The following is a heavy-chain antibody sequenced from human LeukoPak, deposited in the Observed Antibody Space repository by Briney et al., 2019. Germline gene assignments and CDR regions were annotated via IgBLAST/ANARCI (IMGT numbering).Heavy chain of an antibody. J-gene: IGHJ2*01. CDR2: IYYSGST. CDR1: GGSISSYY. CDR3: ARLGTELRWYFDL. Sequence: PSETLSLTCTVSGGSISSYYWSWLRQPPGKGLEWIGHIYYSGSTNYNPSLKSRVTMSVDTSKNQFSLKLSSVTAADTAVYYCARLGTELRWYFDLWGRGTLVTVSS. D-gene: IGHD1-7*01. V-gene: IGHV4-59*08.